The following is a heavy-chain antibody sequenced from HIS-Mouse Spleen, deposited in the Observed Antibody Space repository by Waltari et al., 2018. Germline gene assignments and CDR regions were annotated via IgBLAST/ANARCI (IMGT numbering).Heavy chain of an antibody. CDR1: GGSISSSSYY. CDR2: IYYGGGT. Sequence: QLQLQESGPGLVKPSETLSLTCTVSGGSISSSSYYWGWIRQPPGKGLEWIGSIYYGGGTDYNPSLKSRVTISVETSKNQFSLKLSSVTAADTAVYYCAREIPYSSSWYDWYFDLWGRGTLVTVSS. CDR3: AREIPYSSSWYDWYFDL. V-gene: IGHV4-39*07. J-gene: IGHJ2*01. D-gene: IGHD6-13*01.